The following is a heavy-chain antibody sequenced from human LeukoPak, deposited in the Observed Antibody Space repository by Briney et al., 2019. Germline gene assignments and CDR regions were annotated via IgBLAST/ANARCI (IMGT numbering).Heavy chain of an antibody. CDR1: GFTFSSYG. D-gene: IGHD2-15*01. CDR3: AKRQVELPRAFDI. V-gene: IGHV3-30*02. Sequence: QPGGSLRLSCAASGFTFSSYGMHWVRQAPGKGLEWVAFIRYDGSNKYYADSVKGRFTISRDNSKNTLYLQMNSLRAEDTAVYYCAKRQVELPRAFDIWGQGTMVTVSS. J-gene: IGHJ3*02. CDR2: IRYDGSNK.